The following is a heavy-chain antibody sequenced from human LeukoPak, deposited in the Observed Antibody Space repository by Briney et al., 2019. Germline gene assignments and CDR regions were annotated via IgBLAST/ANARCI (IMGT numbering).Heavy chain of an antibody. V-gene: IGHV1-3*01. CDR2: INAGNGST. Sequence: ASVNVSCKASGDTFTSYAMHWVRQAPGQRLEWMGGINAGNGSTKYSQKFQGRVTITGDTSARTAYMELSRLRSEDTALYYCASGRRYSYSYSGMDVWGQGTTVTVSS. D-gene: IGHD5-12*01. J-gene: IGHJ6*02. CDR3: ASGRRYSYSYSGMDV. CDR1: GDTFTSYA.